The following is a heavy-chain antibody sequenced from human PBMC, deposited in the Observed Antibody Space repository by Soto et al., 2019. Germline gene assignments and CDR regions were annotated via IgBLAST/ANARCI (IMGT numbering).Heavy chain of an antibody. CDR3: AKDGNVRSYYYYFDQ. CDR1: GFTFSSYG. CDR2: ITGIGDST. V-gene: IGHV3-23*01. Sequence: PGGPLRLSCAASGFTFSSYGMHWVRQAPGKGLEWVSGITGIGDSTYYADSVKGRFTISRDNSKNTLFLQMNGLKDGDTAVYYCAKDGNVRSYYYYFDQWGQGTQVTVSS. D-gene: IGHD3-10*01. J-gene: IGHJ4*02.